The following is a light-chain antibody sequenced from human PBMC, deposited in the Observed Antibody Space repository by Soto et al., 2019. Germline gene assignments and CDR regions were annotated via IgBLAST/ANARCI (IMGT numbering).Light chain of an antibody. CDR3: QHYASSPLT. Sequence: EIVLTQSPGTLSLSPGERATLSCRASQSVSSSYLAWYQQKPGQAPRLLIYGASSRATGIPDRFSGSGSGTEFTLTISSLQSEDFAVYYCQHYASSPLTFGGGTKVDIK. J-gene: IGKJ4*01. CDR1: QSVSSSY. CDR2: GAS. V-gene: IGKV3-20*01.